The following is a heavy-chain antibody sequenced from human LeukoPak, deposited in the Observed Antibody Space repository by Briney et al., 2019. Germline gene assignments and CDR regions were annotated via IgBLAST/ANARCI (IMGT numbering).Heavy chain of an antibody. CDR2: IIPIFGTA. V-gene: IGHV1-69*05. Sequence: WASVKVSCKASGGTFSSYAISWVRQAPGQGLEWMGGIIPIFGTANYAQKFQGRVTITTDESTSTAYMELSSQRSEDTAVYYCARGRELRSNYYYYYYMGVWGKGTTVTVSS. CDR1: GGTFSSYA. J-gene: IGHJ6*03. CDR3: ARGRELRSNYYYYYYMGV. D-gene: IGHD1-26*01.